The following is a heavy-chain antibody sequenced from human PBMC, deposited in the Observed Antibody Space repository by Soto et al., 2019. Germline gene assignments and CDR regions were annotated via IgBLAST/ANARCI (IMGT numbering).Heavy chain of an antibody. Sequence: EVQLVESGGGLVQPGGSLRLSCAASGFTFSSYWMTWVRQAPGKGLEWVANIKQDESKRYYVDSVEGRFTISRDNAKNSLFLQMNSLRAEDTDVYYCARDSSHSYSSRWYDAFDIWGQGTMVPVSS. CDR3: ARDSSHSYSSRWYDAFDI. CDR1: GFTFSSYW. D-gene: IGHD6-13*01. V-gene: IGHV3-7*05. CDR2: IKQDESKR. J-gene: IGHJ3*02.